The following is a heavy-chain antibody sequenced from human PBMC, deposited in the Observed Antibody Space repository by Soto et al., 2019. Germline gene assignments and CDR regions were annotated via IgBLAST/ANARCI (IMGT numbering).Heavy chain of an antibody. D-gene: IGHD2-15*01. J-gene: IGHJ3*02. V-gene: IGHV4-39*01. CDR2: IYYSGST. CDR3: ARQINCSGGSCYFAFDI. Sequence: QLQLQESGPGLVKPSETLSLTCTVSGGSISSSSYYWGWIRQPPGKGLEWIGSIYYSGSTYYNPSLQSRVTISVDTSKNQFSLKLSSVTAADTAVYYCARQINCSGGSCYFAFDIWGQGTMVTVSS. CDR1: GGSISSSSYY.